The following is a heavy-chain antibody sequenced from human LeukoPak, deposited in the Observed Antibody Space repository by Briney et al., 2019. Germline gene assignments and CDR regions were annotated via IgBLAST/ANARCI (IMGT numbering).Heavy chain of an antibody. CDR3: ARESAAGTCDY. CDR1: RFTFSSYD. V-gene: IGHV3-33*01. J-gene: IGHJ4*02. CDR2: LWYDGNNR. Sequence: GGSLRLSCAASRFTFSSYDMHWVRQAPGKGLEWVAVLWYDGNNRYYADSVKGRFTISRDNSKNTLYLQMNSLRAEDTAVYYCARESAAGTCDYWGQGTLVTVSS. D-gene: IGHD6-13*01.